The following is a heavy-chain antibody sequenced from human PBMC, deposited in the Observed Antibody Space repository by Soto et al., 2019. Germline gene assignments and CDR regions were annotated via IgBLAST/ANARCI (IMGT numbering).Heavy chain of an antibody. Sequence: PSETLSLTCTVSGGSISSGGYYWSWIRQHPGKGLEWIGYIYYSGSTYYNPSLKSRVTISVDTSKNQFSLKLSSVTAADTAVYYCSQCSLLYYSGMDVWGQGTTVTVSS. CDR3: SQCSLLYYSGMDV. CDR2: IYYSGST. D-gene: IGHD3-10*01. J-gene: IGHJ6*02. V-gene: IGHV4-31*03. CDR1: GGSISSGGYY.